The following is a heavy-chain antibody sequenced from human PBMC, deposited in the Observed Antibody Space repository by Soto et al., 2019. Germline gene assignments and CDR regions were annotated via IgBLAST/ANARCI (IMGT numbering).Heavy chain of an antibody. CDR2: INHSGTT. CDR1: GGSFSGYY. V-gene: IGHV4-34*01. Sequence: QVQLHQWGAGLLKPSETLSLTCAVYGGSFSGYYWSWIRQPPGKGLEWIGEINHSGTTNYNPSLKSRVTMSADTSKNQFSLRLTSVTAADTALYYGARQIGYCTTTSCYVEVVGIWGQGTMVTVSS. CDR3: ARQIGYCTTTSCYVEVVGI. D-gene: IGHD2-2*03. J-gene: IGHJ3*02.